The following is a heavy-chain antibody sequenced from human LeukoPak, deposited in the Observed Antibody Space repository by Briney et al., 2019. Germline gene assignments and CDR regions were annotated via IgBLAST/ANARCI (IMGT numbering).Heavy chain of an antibody. CDR2: ISSSGSTI. Sequence: GGSLRLSCAASGFTFSSYEMNWVRQAPGKGLEWVSYISSSGSTIYYADSVKGRFTISRDNAKNSLYLQMNSLRAEDTAVYYCAKGVLMVYAIKENWFDPWGQGTLVTVSS. J-gene: IGHJ5*02. D-gene: IGHD2-8*01. CDR1: GFTFSSYE. V-gene: IGHV3-48*03. CDR3: AKGVLMVYAIKENWFDP.